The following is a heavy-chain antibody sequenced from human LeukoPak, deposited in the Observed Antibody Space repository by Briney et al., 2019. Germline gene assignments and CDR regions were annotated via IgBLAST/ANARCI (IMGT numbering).Heavy chain of an antibody. Sequence: GGSPRLSPAPSRFTFTTYTTNSVRQAPGKGLEWVSSISSGSGYIYYADSVKVRFTISRDDAKNSLYLQSNSLRAVATAVYDCARDSGSYYAFDYWGQGTLVTVSS. V-gene: IGHV3-21*01. J-gene: IGHJ4*02. CDR1: RFTFTTYT. D-gene: IGHD1-26*01. CDR3: ARDSGSYYAFDY. CDR2: ISSGSGYI.